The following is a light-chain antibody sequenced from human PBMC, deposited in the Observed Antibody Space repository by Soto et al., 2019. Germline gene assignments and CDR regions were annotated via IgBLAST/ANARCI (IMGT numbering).Light chain of an antibody. CDR2: EVS. J-gene: IGLJ3*02. CDR1: SSDVGAYNY. V-gene: IGLV2-14*03. Sequence: QSALSQPASVSGSPGQSITISCTGTSSDVGAYNYGSWYQQHPGKAPKLMIYEVSNRPSGVSTRFSGSKSANTSSLTISGLQAGDEADYYCSSYTSSRTWLFGGGTKLTVL. CDR3: SSYTSSRTWL.